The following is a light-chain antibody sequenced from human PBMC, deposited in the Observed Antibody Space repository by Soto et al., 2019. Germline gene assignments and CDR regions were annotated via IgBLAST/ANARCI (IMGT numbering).Light chain of an antibody. Sequence: EIVLTQSPGTLSWSRGETATLSCRASQTVNSDYLAWFQQRPGQAPRLLIFATSRRATDIPDRLSGSGSGTDFTLAIRRLEPEDFAVYYCHQFGYSPRTFGQGTKVDIK. CDR3: HQFGYSPRT. CDR1: QTVNSDY. V-gene: IGKV3-20*01. CDR2: ATS. J-gene: IGKJ1*01.